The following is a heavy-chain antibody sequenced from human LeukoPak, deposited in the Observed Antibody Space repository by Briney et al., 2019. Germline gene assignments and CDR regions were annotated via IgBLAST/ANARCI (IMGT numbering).Heavy chain of an antibody. CDR2: ISYDGSHK. V-gene: IGHV3-30*18. D-gene: IGHD5-18*01. Sequence: GGSLRLSCAASGFTFSSHGMHWVRQAPGKGLEWVAIISYDGSHKYYADSVKGRFTISRDNSKNTLYLQMNSLRAEDTAVYYCAQDFCSPFGYSYGRFHYWGQGTLVTVSS. J-gene: IGHJ4*02. CDR3: AQDFCSPFGYSYGRFHY. CDR1: GFTFSSHG.